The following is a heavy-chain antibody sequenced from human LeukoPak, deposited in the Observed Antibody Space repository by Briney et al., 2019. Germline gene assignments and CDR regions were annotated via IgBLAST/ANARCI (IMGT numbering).Heavy chain of an antibody. CDR1: GFTFSSYS. CDR2: ISSSSYI. CDR3: ARVSSSGWYFDY. J-gene: IGHJ4*02. D-gene: IGHD6-19*01. Sequence: GGSLRLSCAASGFTFSSYSMNWVRQAPGKGLEWVSSISSSSYIYYADSVKGRFTISRDNAKNSLYLQMNSLRAEDTAVYYCARVSSSGWYFDYWGQGTLVTVSS. V-gene: IGHV3-21*01.